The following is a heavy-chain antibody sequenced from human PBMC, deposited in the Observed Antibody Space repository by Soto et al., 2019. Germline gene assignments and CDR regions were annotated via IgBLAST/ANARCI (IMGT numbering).Heavy chain of an antibody. Sequence: QVQLEESGPGLLRPAQSLSLTCTVSGDIISDSGDQYWSWVRQPPGKGLPWLAYIHDSGNTYYRPSLQSRLSLALDTARNEFSLALTSVTAADTAVYYCARLSMRLLGQNTIDFWGQGALVTVAS. V-gene: IGHV4-30-4*08. CDR1: GDIISDSGDQY. J-gene: IGHJ4*02. D-gene: IGHD2-21*02. CDR3: ARLSMRLLGQNTIDF. CDR2: IHDSGNT.